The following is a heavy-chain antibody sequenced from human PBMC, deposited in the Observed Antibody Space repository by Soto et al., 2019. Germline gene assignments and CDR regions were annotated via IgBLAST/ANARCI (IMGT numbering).Heavy chain of an antibody. CDR2: ISFDGNSQ. CDR3: AVPDADAFCG. CDR1: GFTFSTFG. V-gene: IGHV3-30*03. D-gene: IGHD6-6*01. Sequence: QVQLVESGGGVVQPGRSLRLSCAASGFTFSTFGMHWVRQAPGKGLEWVAVISFDGNSQFYADSVKGRFTISRDNSKNALYLQMNRLRAEDTAVYYCAVPDADAFCGWGQGTMVTVSS. J-gene: IGHJ3*01.